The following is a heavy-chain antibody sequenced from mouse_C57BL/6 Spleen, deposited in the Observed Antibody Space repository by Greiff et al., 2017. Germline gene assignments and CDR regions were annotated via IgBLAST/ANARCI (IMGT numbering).Heavy chain of an antibody. D-gene: IGHD2-4*01. CDR2: IYPGSGST. V-gene: IGHV1-55*01. Sequence: QVQLQQSGAELVKPGASVKMSCKASGYTFTSYWITWVKQRPGQGLELLGDIYPGSGSTNSHAKVKSKATLTVDTSSSTAYMHLSSLTSEDSAVYYCERVAYDSPDYWGQGTTLTVSS. J-gene: IGHJ2*01. CDR1: GYTFTSYW. CDR3: ERVAYDSPDY.